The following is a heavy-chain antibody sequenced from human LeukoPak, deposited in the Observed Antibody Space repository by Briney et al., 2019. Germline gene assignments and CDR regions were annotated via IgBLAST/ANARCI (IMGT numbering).Heavy chain of an antibody. D-gene: IGHD6-19*01. CDR1: GGTFSSYA. CDR2: IIPIFGTA. CDR3: ARTLGIAVAGPYFDY. Sequence: SVKVSCKASGGTFSSYAISWVRQAPGQGLEWMGGIIPIFGTANYAQKFQGRVTITADESTSTAYMELSSLRSEDTAVYYCARTLGIAVAGPYFDYWGQGTLVTVSP. V-gene: IGHV1-69*13. J-gene: IGHJ4*02.